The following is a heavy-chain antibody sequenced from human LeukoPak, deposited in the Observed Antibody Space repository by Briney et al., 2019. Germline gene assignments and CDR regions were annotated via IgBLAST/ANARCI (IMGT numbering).Heavy chain of an antibody. Sequence: GGSLRLSCAASGFTFSSYAMHWVRQAPGKGLEWVAVIWYDGSNKYYADSVKGRFTISRDNSKNTLYLQMNSLRAEDTAVYYCARDLSTTTVTLDYWGQGTLVTVSS. V-gene: IGHV3-33*01. CDR3: ARDLSTTTVTLDY. CDR1: GFTFSSYA. J-gene: IGHJ4*02. D-gene: IGHD4-17*01. CDR2: IWYDGSNK.